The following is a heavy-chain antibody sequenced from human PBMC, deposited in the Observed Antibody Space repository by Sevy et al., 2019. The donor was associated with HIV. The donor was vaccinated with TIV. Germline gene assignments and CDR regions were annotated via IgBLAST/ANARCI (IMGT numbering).Heavy chain of an antibody. CDR2: IYSGGST. J-gene: IGHJ3*02. Sequence: GGSLRLSCAASGFTVSSNYMSWVRQPPGKGLEWVSVIYSGGSTYYADSVKGRFTISRDNSKNTLYLQMNSLRAEDTAMYYCAGRYSGNYYGAFDIWGQGTMVTVSS. V-gene: IGHV3-53*01. D-gene: IGHD1-26*01. CDR1: GFTVSSNY. CDR3: AGRYSGNYYGAFDI.